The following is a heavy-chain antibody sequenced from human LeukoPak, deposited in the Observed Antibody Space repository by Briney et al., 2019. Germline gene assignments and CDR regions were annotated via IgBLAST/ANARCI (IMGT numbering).Heavy chain of an antibody. J-gene: IGHJ5*02. CDR3: ASAFYYYDSNGYSPGWFDP. Sequence: PSETLSLTCTVSGGSISSYYWSWIRQPPGKGLEWIGYIYYSGSTNYNPSLKSRVTISVDTPKNQFSLKLSSVTAADTAVYYCASAFYYYDSNGYSPGWFDPWGQGTLVTVSS. V-gene: IGHV4-59*08. CDR1: GGSISSYY. D-gene: IGHD3-22*01. CDR2: IYYSGST.